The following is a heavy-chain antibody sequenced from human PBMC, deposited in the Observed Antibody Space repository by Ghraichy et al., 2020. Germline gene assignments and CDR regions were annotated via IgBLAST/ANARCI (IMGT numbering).Heavy chain of an antibody. CDR1: GFTFSSYW. V-gene: IGHV3-74*01. D-gene: IGHD4-17*01. CDR2: INSDGSST. CDR3: ATHDYGDIPLDY. Sequence: GGSLRLSCAASGFTFSSYWMHWVRQAPGKGLVWVSRINSDGSSTSYADSVKGRFTISRDNAKNTLYLQMNSLRAEDTAVYYCATHDYGDIPLDYWGQGTLVTVSS. J-gene: IGHJ4*02.